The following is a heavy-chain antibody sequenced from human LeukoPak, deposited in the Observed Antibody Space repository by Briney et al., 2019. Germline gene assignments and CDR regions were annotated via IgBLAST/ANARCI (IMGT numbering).Heavy chain of an antibody. D-gene: IGHD2-2*01. CDR3: ARDMVKGVVVVPAARAFDP. J-gene: IGHJ5*02. Sequence: ASVKVSCKASGYTFTTYAMHWVRQAPGQRLEWMGWINGGNGNTKYSQKFQGRVTITRDTSASTAYMELSSLRSEDMALYYCARDMVKGVVVVPAARAFDPWGQGTLVTVSS. CDR2: INGGNGNT. V-gene: IGHV1-3*01. CDR1: GYTFTTYA.